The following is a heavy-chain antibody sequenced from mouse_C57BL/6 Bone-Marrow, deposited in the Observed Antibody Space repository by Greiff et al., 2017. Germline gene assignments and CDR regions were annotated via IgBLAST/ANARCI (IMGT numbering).Heavy chain of an antibody. D-gene: IGHD4-1*01. J-gene: IGHJ2*01. CDR2: IDPETGGT. CDR1: GYTFTDYE. CDR3: TRLTGYFDY. Sequence: QVQLQQPGAELVRPGASVTLSCKASGYTFTDYEMHWVKQTPVHGLEWIGAIDPETGGTAYNQKFKGKAILTADKSSSTAYMELRSLTSEDSAVYYCTRLTGYFDYWGQGTTLTVSS. V-gene: IGHV1-15*01.